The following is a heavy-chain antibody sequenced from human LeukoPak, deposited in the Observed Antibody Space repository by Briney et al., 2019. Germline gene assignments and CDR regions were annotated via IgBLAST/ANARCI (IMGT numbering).Heavy chain of an antibody. CDR1: GGTFSSYT. V-gene: IGHV1-69*02. J-gene: IGHJ4*02. D-gene: IGHD6-13*01. Sequence: VASVKVSCEASGGTFSSYTISWVRQAPGQGLEWMGRIIPILGIANYAQKFQGRVTITADKSTSTAYMELSSLRSEDTAVYYCANTPGIAAAGINYWGQGTLVTVSS. CDR2: IIPILGIA. CDR3: ANTPGIAAAGINY.